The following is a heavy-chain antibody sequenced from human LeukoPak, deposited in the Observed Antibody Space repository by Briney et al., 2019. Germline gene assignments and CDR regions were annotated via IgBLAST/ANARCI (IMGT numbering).Heavy chain of an antibody. V-gene: IGHV4-61*02. Sequence: SETLSLTCTVSGGSISSGSYYWSRIRQPAGKGLEWIGRIYTSGSTNYNPSLKSRVTISVDTSKNQFSLKLSSVTAADTAVYYCAGTGGYDYSDYWGQGTLVTVSS. CDR1: GGSISSGSYY. J-gene: IGHJ4*02. D-gene: IGHD5-12*01. CDR2: IYTSGST. CDR3: AGTGGYDYSDY.